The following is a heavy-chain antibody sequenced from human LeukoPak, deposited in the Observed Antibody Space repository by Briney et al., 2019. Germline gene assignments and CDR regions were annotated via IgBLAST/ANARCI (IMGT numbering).Heavy chain of an antibody. V-gene: IGHV4-39*01. CDR2: IYYSGST. J-gene: IGHJ5*02. CDR1: GGSISNSSYY. D-gene: IGHD3-10*01. CDR3: ARPSITMVRGFDP. Sequence: PSETLSLTCTVSGGSISNSSYYWGWIRQPPGKGREWIGSIYYSGSTYYNPSLKRRVTISVDTSKNQFSLRLSSVTAADTAVYYCARPSITMVRGFDPWGQGTLVTVSS.